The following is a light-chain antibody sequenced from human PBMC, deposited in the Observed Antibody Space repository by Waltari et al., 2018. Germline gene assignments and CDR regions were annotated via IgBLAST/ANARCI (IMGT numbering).Light chain of an antibody. V-gene: IGKV3-15*01. CDR1: QGLNTN. J-gene: IGKJ1*01. CDR3: QQYNQWPPWT. Sequence: DIVMTQSPATLSLSPGERATPSCRASQGLNTNLAWYQQKPGQPPRPLIYGASTRATGVPPRFSGSGSGTEFILTISSLQSEDCAVYYCQQYNQWPPWTFGQGTKVEIK. CDR2: GAS.